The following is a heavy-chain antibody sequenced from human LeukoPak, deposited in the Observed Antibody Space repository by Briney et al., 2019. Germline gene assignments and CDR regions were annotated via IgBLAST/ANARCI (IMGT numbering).Heavy chain of an antibody. D-gene: IGHD6-19*01. V-gene: IGHV4-59*01. J-gene: IGHJ5*02. Sequence: PSETLSLTCTVSGASINNNYWSWIRQPPGKGLEWIGDIHYSGSTNYSPSLKSRVTTSVDMSKNQFSLKMTSVTAADTAVYYCARDSGRESGQSVLDHWGQGTLVTVAS. CDR3: ARDSGRESGQSVLDH. CDR1: GASINNNY. CDR2: IHYSGST.